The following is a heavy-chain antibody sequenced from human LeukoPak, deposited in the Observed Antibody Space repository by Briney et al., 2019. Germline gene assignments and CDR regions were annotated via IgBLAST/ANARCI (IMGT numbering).Heavy chain of an antibody. CDR3: ARHGAFLTRGFCSSSNCYVVGLQT. V-gene: IGHV4-59*08. Sequence: SETLSLTCTVSGGSISSSYWSWIRQSPGKGLEWIGYFYDTVSTKYNPSLKRRVSISTDTSENQLSLKLNSVTAADTAVYYCARHGAFLTRGFCSSSNCYVVGLQTWGQGIMVSVSS. D-gene: IGHD2-2*01. J-gene: IGHJ3*01. CDR1: GGSISSSY. CDR2: FYDTVST.